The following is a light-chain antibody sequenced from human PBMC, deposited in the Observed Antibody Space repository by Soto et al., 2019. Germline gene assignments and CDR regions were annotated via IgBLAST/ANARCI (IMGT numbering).Light chain of an antibody. CDR2: SAS. J-gene: IGKJ3*01. CDR1: QGIEHS. Sequence: DIQMTQSPPSLSASVGDRVTITCRASQGIEHSLAWYQQKPGEIPNLLIYSASTLQSVVPSRFSGSGSGTDFTLTITSQQPEEVATYYCQEHYSGPAVVFGPGTKVDV. CDR3: QEHYSGPAVV. V-gene: IGKV1-27*01.